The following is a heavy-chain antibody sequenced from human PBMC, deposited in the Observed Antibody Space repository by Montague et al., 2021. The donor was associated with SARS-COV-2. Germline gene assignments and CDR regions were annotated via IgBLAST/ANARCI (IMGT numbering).Heavy chain of an antibody. D-gene: IGHD3-3*01. Sequence: SLRLSCAASGFTFSSYEMNWVRQAPGKGLEWVSYISSSGSTIYYADSVKGRFTISRDNAKNSLYLQMYSLRAEDTAVCYCAREPRETGSDWYYDFWSGYSLPRGYYYYGMDVWGQGTTVTVSS. V-gene: IGHV3-48*03. CDR1: GFTFSSYE. CDR3: AREPRETGSDWYYDFWSGYSLPRGYYYYGMDV. J-gene: IGHJ6*02. CDR2: ISSSGSTI.